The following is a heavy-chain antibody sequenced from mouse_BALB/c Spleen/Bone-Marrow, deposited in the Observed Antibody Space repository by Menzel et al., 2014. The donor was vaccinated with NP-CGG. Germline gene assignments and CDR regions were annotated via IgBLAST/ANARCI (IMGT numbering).Heavy chain of an antibody. CDR2: INPSNGRT. J-gene: IGHJ4*01. D-gene: IGHD2-1*01. CDR1: GFTFTSYW. Sequence: QVQLQQSGAELVKPGASVKLSCMASGFTFTSYWIHWVKQRPGQGPEWTGEINPSNGRTNYNEKFKRKATLTEDKSSSTAYMQLSSLTSEDSAVYYCARDGNYRYAMDYWGQGTSVTVSS. V-gene: IGHV1S81*02. CDR3: ARDGNYRYAMDY.